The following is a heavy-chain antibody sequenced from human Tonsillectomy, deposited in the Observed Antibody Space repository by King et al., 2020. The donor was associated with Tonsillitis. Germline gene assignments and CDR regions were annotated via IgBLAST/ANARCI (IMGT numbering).Heavy chain of an antibody. J-gene: IGHJ4*03. V-gene: IGHV4-34*01. CDR1: GGSFNDYF. CDR3: ARGKYDVWSGYPDYFDY. D-gene: IGHD3-3*01. CDR2: VRHSGST. Sequence: VQLQQWGAGLLKPSETLSLTCAVYGGSFNDYFWSWIRQPPGKGLEWIGEVRHSGSTNYNPSLKRRVSISVDTSKNQFSLKLSSVTAADTAVYYCARGKYDVWSGYPDYFDYWGRGTLVTVSS.